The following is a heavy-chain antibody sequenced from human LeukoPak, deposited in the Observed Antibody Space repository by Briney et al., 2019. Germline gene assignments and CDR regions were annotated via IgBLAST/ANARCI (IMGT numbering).Heavy chain of an antibody. D-gene: IGHD7-27*01. Sequence: KTSETLSLTCAVYGGSFSGYYWSWIRQPPGKGLEWIGEINHSGSTNYNPSLKSRVTISVDTSKNQFSLKLSSVTAADTAVYYCASFAWGSDNWFDPWGQGTLVTVSS. CDR3: ASFAWGSDNWFDP. J-gene: IGHJ5*02. CDR1: GGSFSGYY. V-gene: IGHV4-34*01. CDR2: INHSGST.